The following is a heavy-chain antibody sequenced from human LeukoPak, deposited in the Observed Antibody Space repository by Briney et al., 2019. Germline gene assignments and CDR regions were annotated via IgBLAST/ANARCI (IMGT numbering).Heavy chain of an antibody. CDR3: ARGLDGDSKGPFDY. CDR1: GGSFSGYY. Sequence: SETLSLTCAVYGGSFSGYYWSWIRQPPGKGLEWIGEINHSGSTNYNPSLKSRVTISVDTSKNQFSLKLSSVTAADTAVYYCARGLDGDSKGPFDYWGQGTLVTVSS. V-gene: IGHV4-34*01. J-gene: IGHJ4*02. CDR2: INHSGST. D-gene: IGHD4-17*01.